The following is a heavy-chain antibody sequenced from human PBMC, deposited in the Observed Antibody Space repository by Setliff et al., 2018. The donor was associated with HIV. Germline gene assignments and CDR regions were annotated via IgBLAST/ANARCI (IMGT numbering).Heavy chain of an antibody. Sequence: SETLSLTCTVSGGSINNYYWSWVRQSPGKGLEWIGSVYYIGNTNYNPSLKSRVTVSVDTSKNQFSLKLSSVAAADTAVYYCARVSSGTYHSEFYYYMDVWGKGTTVTVSS. CDR1: GGSINNYY. J-gene: IGHJ6*03. CDR3: ARVSSGTYHSEFYYYMDV. CDR2: VYYIGNT. V-gene: IGHV4-59*01. D-gene: IGHD1-26*01.